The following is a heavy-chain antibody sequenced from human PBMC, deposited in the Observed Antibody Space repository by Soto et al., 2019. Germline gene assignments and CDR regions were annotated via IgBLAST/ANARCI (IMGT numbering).Heavy chain of an antibody. CDR2: IYYSGST. CDR3: ARYYGDYSGGDWFDP. D-gene: IGHD4-17*01. Sequence: QVQLQESGPGLVKPSQTLSLTCTVSGGSISSGGYYWSWIRQHPGKGLEWIGYIYYSGSTYYNPSIESRVTMSVDTSKNQFSLKLSSVTAADTAVYYCARYYGDYSGGDWFDPWGQGTLVTVSS. J-gene: IGHJ5*02. V-gene: IGHV4-31*03. CDR1: GGSISSGGYY.